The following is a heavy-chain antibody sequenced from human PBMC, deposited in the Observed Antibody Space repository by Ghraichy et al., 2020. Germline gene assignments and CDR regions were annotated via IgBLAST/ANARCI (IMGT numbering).Heavy chain of an antibody. D-gene: IGHD1-26*01. CDR2: INTDGSEN. CDR1: GFIFRRYW. J-gene: IGHJ4*02. Sequence: GGSLRLSCAASGFIFRRYWMSWVRQAPGKGLEWVANINTDGSENYYVDPVKGRFTMSRDNAKNSVYLQMNSLRAEDTAVYYCARDGYSGSYYDFWGQGILVTVSS. CDR3: ARDGYSGSYYDF. V-gene: IGHV3-7*01.